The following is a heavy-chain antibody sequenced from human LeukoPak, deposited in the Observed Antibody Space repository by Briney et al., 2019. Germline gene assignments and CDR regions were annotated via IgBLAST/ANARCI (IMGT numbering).Heavy chain of an antibody. V-gene: IGHV3-15*07. J-gene: IGHJ4*02. CDR3: TTRSPARYCSNGACYSSADY. CDR2: IRSKADGGTP. Sequence: GGSLRLSCAASGFTFSSYGMHWVRQAPGKGLEWVGHIRSKADGGTPDYIAPVKGRFTISRDDSKDTLYLQMNSLNTEDTAMYYCTTRSPARYCSNGACYSSADYWGQGTLVTVSS. D-gene: IGHD2-15*01. CDR1: GFTFSSYG.